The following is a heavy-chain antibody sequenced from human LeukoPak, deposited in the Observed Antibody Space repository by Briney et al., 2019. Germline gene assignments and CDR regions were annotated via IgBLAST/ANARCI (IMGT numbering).Heavy chain of an antibody. V-gene: IGHV7-4-1*02. Sequence: ASVKVSCKASGYTFTSYAMNWVRQAPGQGLEWMGWINTNTGNPTYAQGFTGRFVFSLDTSVSTAYLQISSLKAEDTAVYYCAREENSYGSRMYDYWGQGTLVTVSS. D-gene: IGHD5-18*01. CDR2: INTNTGNP. CDR1: GYTFTSYA. CDR3: AREENSYGSRMYDY. J-gene: IGHJ4*02.